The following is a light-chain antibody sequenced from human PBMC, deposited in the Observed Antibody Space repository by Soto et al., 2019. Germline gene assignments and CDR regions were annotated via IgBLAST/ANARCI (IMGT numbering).Light chain of an antibody. Sequence: IVMTQSPATLSVSPGERATLSCRASQSVRSNLAWYQQKPGQAPRLLIYGASTRATGIPARFSGSGSGTEFTLTISSLQSEDFAVYYCKQYNNWPITFGQGTRLEIK. CDR1: QSVRSN. J-gene: IGKJ5*01. V-gene: IGKV3-15*01. CDR2: GAS. CDR3: KQYNNWPIT.